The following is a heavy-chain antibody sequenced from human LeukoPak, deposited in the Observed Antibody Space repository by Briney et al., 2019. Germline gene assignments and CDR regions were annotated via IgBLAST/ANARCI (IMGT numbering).Heavy chain of an antibody. CDR1: GGSISSYY. CDR2: IYYSGST. D-gene: IGHD3-22*01. Sequence: SETLSLTCTVSGGSISSYYWSWIRQPPGQGLEWIGYIYYSGSTNYNPSLKSRVTISVDTSKNQFSLKLSSVTAADTAVYYCAREDYDSSGYHFDYWGQGTLVTVSS. CDR3: AREDYDSSGYHFDY. V-gene: IGHV4-59*01. J-gene: IGHJ4*02.